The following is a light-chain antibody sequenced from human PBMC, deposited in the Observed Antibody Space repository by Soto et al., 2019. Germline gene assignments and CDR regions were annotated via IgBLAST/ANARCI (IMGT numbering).Light chain of an antibody. Sequence: NQLTQSPSFLSASVGDRVTITCRASQGISSYLAWYQQKPGKAPKLLIYAASTLQSGVPSRFSGSGSGTEFTLTISSLQPEDFATYYCQKLNSYPRTFGQGTKVEIK. CDR1: QGISSY. CDR3: QKLNSYPRT. J-gene: IGKJ1*01. V-gene: IGKV1-9*01. CDR2: AAS.